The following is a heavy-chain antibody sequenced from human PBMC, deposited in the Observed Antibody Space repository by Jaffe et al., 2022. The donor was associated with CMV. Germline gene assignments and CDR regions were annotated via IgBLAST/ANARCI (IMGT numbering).Heavy chain of an antibody. V-gene: IGHV3-53*01. J-gene: IGHJ2*01. Sequence: EVQLVESGGGLIQPGGSLRLSCAASGFTVSSNYMSWVRQAPGKGLEWVSVIYSGGSTYYADSVKGRFTISRDNSKNTLYLQMNSLRAEDTAVYYCARDLGNNWNYPEPWYFDLWGRGTLVTVSS. CDR3: ARDLGNNWNYPEPWYFDL. CDR2: IYSGGST. CDR1: GFTVSSNY. D-gene: IGHD1-7*01.